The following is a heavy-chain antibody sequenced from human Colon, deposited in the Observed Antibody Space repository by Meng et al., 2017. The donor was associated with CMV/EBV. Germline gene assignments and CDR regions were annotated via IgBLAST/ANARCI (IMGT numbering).Heavy chain of an antibody. J-gene: IGHJ4*02. CDR3: TTMGGYDKDY. CDR1: GFTFSSYG. D-gene: IGHD5-12*01. V-gene: IGHV3-15*01. CDR2: IKPKSEGATT. Sequence: GESLKISCAASGFTFSSYGMNWVRQAPGKGLEWVGHIKPKSEGATTEYAAPVTGRFAISRDESKNTLHLEMNTVKTEDTGVYYCTTMGGYDKDYWGQGTLVTVSS.